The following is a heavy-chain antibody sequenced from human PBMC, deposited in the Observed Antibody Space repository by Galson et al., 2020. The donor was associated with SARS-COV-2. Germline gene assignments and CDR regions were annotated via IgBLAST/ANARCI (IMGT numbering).Heavy chain of an antibody. CDR3: ARGGGPLRGGMDI. V-gene: IGHV3-21*01. D-gene: IGHD3-16*01. CDR1: GFNFSSYT. CDR2: ISSSSGYI. Sequence: PGGSLRLSCEAAGFNFSSYTIHWVRQTPAKGLEWVSSISSSSGYIHYGDSVRGRFTVSRDNAKKSLNLQMNGLRSEDTALYYCARGGGPLRGGMDIWGQGTKVTVS. J-gene: IGHJ6*02.